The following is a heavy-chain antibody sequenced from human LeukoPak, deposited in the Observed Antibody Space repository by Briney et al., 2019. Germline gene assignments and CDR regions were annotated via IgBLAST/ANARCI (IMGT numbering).Heavy chain of an antibody. V-gene: IGHV4-30-2*01. CDR1: GGSISSGGYS. CDR2: IYHSGST. CDR3: ATRKALWFGELSAYYYGMDV. Sequence: SETLSLTCAVSGGSISSGGYSWSWIRQPPGKGLEWIGEIYHSGSTNYNPSLKSRVTISVDKSKNQFSLKLSSVTAADTAVYYCATRKALWFGELSAYYYGMDVWGQGTTVTVSS. J-gene: IGHJ6*02. D-gene: IGHD3-10*01.